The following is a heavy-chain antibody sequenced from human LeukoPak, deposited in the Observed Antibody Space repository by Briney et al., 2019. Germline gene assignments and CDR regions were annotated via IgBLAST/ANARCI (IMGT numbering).Heavy chain of an antibody. CDR1: GGTFSSYA. V-gene: IGHV1-69*04. CDR2: IIPILGIA. CDR3: ARGDTVTTEAHYYYGMDV. D-gene: IGHD4-11*01. Sequence: ASVKVSCKASGGTFSSYAISWVRQAPGQGREWMGRIIPILGIANYAQKFQGRVTITADKSTSTAYMELSSLRSEDTAVYYCARGDTVTTEAHYYYGMDVWGQGTTVTVSS. J-gene: IGHJ6*02.